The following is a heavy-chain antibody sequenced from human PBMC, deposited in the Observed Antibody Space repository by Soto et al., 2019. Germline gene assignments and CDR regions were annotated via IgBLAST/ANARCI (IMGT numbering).Heavy chain of an antibody. Sequence: QVQLVQSGAEVKKPGSSVKVSCKASGGTFSSYAISWVRQAPGQGLEWMGGIIPIFGTANYAQKFQGRVTITADEYTSIAYMELSSLRSEDTAVYYCAWVPYYYDSSGYYRTHYFDYWGQGTLVTVSS. CDR2: IIPIFGTA. D-gene: IGHD3-22*01. CDR3: AWVPYYYDSSGYYRTHYFDY. J-gene: IGHJ4*02. V-gene: IGHV1-69*01. CDR1: GGTFSSYA.